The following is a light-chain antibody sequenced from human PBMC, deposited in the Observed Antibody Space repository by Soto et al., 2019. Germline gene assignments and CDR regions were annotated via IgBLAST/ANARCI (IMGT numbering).Light chain of an antibody. Sequence: EIVLTQSPGTLSFSPWERSTLSCRASQSVSSSYLAWYQQKPGQAPRLLIYGASSRATGIPDRFSGSGSGTDFTLTISRLEPEDFAVYYCQQYGSSPPYTFGQGTKVDIK. CDR2: GAS. CDR3: QQYGSSPPYT. CDR1: QSVSSSY. J-gene: IGKJ2*01. V-gene: IGKV3-20*01.